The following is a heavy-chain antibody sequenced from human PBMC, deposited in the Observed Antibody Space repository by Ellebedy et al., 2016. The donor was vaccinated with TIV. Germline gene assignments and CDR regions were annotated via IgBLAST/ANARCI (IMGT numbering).Heavy chain of an antibody. CDR3: ARYHPYYYGMDV. D-gene: IGHD1-14*01. CDR2: IYYSGST. Sequence: GSLRLXXTVYGGSISSYYWSWIRQPPGKGLEWIGYIYYSGSTNYNPSLKSRVTISVDTSKNQFSLKLSSVTAADTAVYYCARYHPYYYGMDVWGQGTTVTVSS. J-gene: IGHJ6*02. V-gene: IGHV4-59*08. CDR1: GGSISSYY.